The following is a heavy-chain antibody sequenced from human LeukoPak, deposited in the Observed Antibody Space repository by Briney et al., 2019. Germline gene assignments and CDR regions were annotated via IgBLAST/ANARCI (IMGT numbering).Heavy chain of an antibody. D-gene: IGHD6-13*01. CDR2: IDSSGTT. CDR1: GFTFSSHA. Sequence: PGGSLRLSCAASGFTFSSHAMSWVRQAPGKGLEWVSSIDSSGTTFYADSVKGRFTISRDNSQDTLFLQMNSLRAEDTAVYYCAKVTAWYSSSWYLAYWGQGTLVTVSS. V-gene: IGHV3-23*01. CDR3: AKVTAWYSSSWYLAY. J-gene: IGHJ4*02.